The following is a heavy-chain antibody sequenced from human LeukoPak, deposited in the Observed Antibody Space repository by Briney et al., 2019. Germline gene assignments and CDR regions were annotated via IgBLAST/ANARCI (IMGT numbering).Heavy chain of an antibody. CDR3: ATDPRLIEQWLAFDY. D-gene: IGHD6-19*01. CDR1: GYTLTELS. J-gene: IGHJ4*02. CDR2: FDPEDGET. Sequence: ASVKVSCKVSGYTLTELSMRWVRQAPGKGLEWMGGFDPEDGETIYAQKFQGRVTMTEDTSTDTAYMELSSLRSEDTAVYYCATDPRLIEQWLAFDYWGQGTLVTVSS. V-gene: IGHV1-24*01.